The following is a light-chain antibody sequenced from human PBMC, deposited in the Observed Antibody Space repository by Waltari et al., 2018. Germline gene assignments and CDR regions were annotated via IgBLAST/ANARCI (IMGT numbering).Light chain of an antibody. CDR1: QSVSSSY. V-gene: IGKV3-20*01. J-gene: IGKJ2*01. CDR3: QQYGSSPYT. CDR2: GAS. Sequence: EIVLTQSPGTLSLSPGERATPSCRASQSVSSSYLAWYQQKPGQAPRLLLYGASSRATGIPDRFSGSGSGTDFTLTISRLEPEDFAVYYCQQYGSSPYTFGQGTKLEIK.